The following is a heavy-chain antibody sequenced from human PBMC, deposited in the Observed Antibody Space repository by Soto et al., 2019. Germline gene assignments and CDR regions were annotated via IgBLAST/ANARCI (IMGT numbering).Heavy chain of an antibody. D-gene: IGHD2-21*02. Sequence: QVQLQESGPGLVKPSGTLSLTCAVSGGSISSSKWWSWVRQAPGKGLEWIGEIHHGGSTNYNPSLHSRVTISVDKSTNQFSLKLSSVLAADTAVYFCANKDLAVGTFDYWGQGTRVTVSS. CDR2: IHHGGST. V-gene: IGHV4-4*02. CDR3: ANKDLAVGTFDY. J-gene: IGHJ4*02. CDR1: GGSISSSKW.